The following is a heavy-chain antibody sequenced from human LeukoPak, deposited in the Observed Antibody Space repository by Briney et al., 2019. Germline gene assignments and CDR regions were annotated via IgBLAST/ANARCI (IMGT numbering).Heavy chain of an antibody. J-gene: IGHJ5*02. CDR1: GVSISSYY. CDR2: IYSSGST. V-gene: IGHV4-4*07. Sequence: PSETLSLTCSVSGVSISSYYCSWIRQPAGNGLEWLGRIYSSGSTTYNPSLKSRVTMSIDTSKNQFSLKLSFVTAADTAVYYCARDSGATGEVKFDPWGQGTLVTVSS. D-gene: IGHD3-16*01. CDR3: ARDSGATGEVKFDP.